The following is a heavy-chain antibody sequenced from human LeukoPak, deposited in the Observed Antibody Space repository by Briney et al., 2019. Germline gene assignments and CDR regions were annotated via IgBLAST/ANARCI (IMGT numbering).Heavy chain of an antibody. J-gene: IGHJ4*02. CDR3: ATGRSCTTCYLPDY. CDR1: GFTFSSYA. Sequence: PGGSLRLSCAASGFTFSSYAMSWVRQAPGKGLEWVSGISWNSGSIGYADSVKGRFTISRDNAKNSLYLQMNSLRAEDTAVYHCATGRSCTTCYLPDYWGQGTLVTVSS. D-gene: IGHD2-2*01. V-gene: IGHV3-9*01. CDR2: ISWNSGSI.